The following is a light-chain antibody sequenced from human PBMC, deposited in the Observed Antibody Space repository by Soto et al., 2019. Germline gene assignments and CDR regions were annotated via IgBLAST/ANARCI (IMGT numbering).Light chain of an antibody. CDR1: QSVSSN. J-gene: IGKJ1*01. Sequence: IVLTQSACTLSLSPGERATLSCRASQSVSSNLAWYQQKPGQAPRLLIYGASTRATGIPARFSGSGSGTEFTLTISSLQSEDFAVYYCQQYNNWPPWTFGQGTKVDIK. CDR2: GAS. CDR3: QQYNNWPPWT. V-gene: IGKV3-15*01.